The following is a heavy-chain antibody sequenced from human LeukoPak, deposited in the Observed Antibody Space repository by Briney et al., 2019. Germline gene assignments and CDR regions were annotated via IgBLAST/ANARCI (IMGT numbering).Heavy chain of an antibody. CDR3: ARDGPMTQSGAFDI. V-gene: IGHV4-59*01. J-gene: IGHJ3*02. D-gene: IGHD3-10*01. CDR2: IYYSGST. CDR1: GGPISRYY. Sequence: ASETLSLTPTVSGGPISRYYWSGVRQPPGKGLEWVWYIYYSGSTNYNPSLKSRVTISVDTSKNQFSLKLSSVTAADTAVYYCARDGPMTQSGAFDIWGQGTMVTVSS.